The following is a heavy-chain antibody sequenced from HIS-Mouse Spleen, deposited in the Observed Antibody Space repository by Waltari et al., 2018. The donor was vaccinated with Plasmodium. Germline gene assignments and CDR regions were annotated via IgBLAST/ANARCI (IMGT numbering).Heavy chain of an antibody. Sequence: EVQLVESGGGLVQPGGSLRLACAASGLTVGSNYMSWVRQAPGKGLEWVSVIYSGGSTYYADSVKGRFTISRDNSKNTLYLQMNSLRAEDTAVYYCARGSAGDAFDIWGQGTMVTVSS. CDR2: IYSGGST. CDR1: GLTVGSNY. V-gene: IGHV3-66*01. J-gene: IGHJ3*02. CDR3: ARGSAGDAFDI. D-gene: IGHD3-10*01.